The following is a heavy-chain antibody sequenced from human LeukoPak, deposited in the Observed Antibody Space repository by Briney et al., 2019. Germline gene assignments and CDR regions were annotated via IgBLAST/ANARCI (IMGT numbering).Heavy chain of an antibody. CDR3: ARKYRYDFWSGYPGRFDP. Sequence: PSQTLSLTCTVSGGSISSGDYYWSWIRQPPGKGLEWIGYIYYRGTTYYNPSLKSRVTISVDTSKNQFSLKLSSVTAADTAVYYCARKYRYDFWSGYPGRFDPWGQGTLVTVSS. CDR1: GGSISSGDYY. V-gene: IGHV4-30-4*08. J-gene: IGHJ5*02. D-gene: IGHD3-3*01. CDR2: IYYRGTT.